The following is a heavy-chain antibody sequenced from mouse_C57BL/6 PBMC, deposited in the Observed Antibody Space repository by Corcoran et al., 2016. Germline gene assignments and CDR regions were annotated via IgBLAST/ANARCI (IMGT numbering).Heavy chain of an antibody. V-gene: IGHV1-75*01. CDR1: GYTFTDYY. Sequence: QVQLQQSGPELVKPGASVKISCKASGYTFTDYYINWVKQRPGQGLEWIGWIFPGSGSTYYNEKFKGKATLTVDKSSSTAYMLLSSLTSEDSAVYFWARKGIYYGNFGAMDYWGQGTSVTVSS. CDR3: ARKGIYYGNFGAMDY. J-gene: IGHJ4*01. CDR2: IFPGSGST. D-gene: IGHD2-1*01.